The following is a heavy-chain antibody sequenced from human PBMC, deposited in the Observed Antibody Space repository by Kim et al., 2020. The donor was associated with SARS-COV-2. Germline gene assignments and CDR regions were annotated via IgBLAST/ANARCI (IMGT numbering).Heavy chain of an antibody. D-gene: IGHD6-19*01. Sequence: SETLSLTCTVSGGSVNSDDYYWSWIRQSPGKGLEWIGYIDHGGSTNYSPSLESRVTLSLDTSKNQFSLKLSSVAAADTAVYYCARTTPPSSGQWPYFDYWGQGTLVTVSS. J-gene: IGHJ4*01. CDR3: ARTTPPSSGQWPYFDY. CDR2: IDHGGST. V-gene: IGHV4-61*08. CDR1: GGSVNSDDYY.